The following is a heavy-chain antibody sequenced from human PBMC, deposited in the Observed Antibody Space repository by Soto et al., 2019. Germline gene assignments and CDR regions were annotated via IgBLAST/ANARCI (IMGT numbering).Heavy chain of an antibody. CDR2: INSDDSK. CDR1: GFTFRTSA. J-gene: IGHJ4*02. V-gene: IGHV3-23*01. D-gene: IGHD3-16*01. CDR3: AKDYHWGIISPNHDH. Sequence: EVQVLESGGGLVQPGGSLRLSCAASGFTFRTSAMSWVRRAPGKGLEWVSGINSDDSKHYIASVRGRFTISRDNSKNTLFMQMKSLRAEDKVIYYSAKDYHWGIISPNHDHWGQGTLVNVSS.